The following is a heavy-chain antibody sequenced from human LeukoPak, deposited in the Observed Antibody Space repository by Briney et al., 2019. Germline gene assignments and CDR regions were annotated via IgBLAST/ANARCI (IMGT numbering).Heavy chain of an antibody. CDR3: AKDSSSSSEYELYYYYYYMDV. D-gene: IGHD6-6*01. Sequence: GGSLRLSCAASGFTFSSYAMHWVRQAPGKGLEWVAVISYDGSNKYYADSVKGRFTISRDNSKNTLYLQMNSLRAEDTAVYYCAKDSSSSSEYELYYYYYYMDVWGKGTTVTVSS. J-gene: IGHJ6*03. CDR2: ISYDGSNK. CDR1: GFTFSSYA. V-gene: IGHV3-30*04.